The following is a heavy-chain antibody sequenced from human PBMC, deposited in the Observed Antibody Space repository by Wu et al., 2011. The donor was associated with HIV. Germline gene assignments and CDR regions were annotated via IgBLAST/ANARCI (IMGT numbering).Heavy chain of an antibody. V-gene: IGHV1-46*01. J-gene: IGHJ3*02. CDR3: ARDRLAVAGTGAFDI. D-gene: IGHD6-19*01. Sequence: QVQLVQSGAEVKKPGASVKVSCKASGYTFTSYYMHWVRQAPGQGLEWMGIINPSGGSTSYAQKFQGRVTMTRDTSTSTVYMELSSLRSEDTAVYYCARDRLAVAGTGAFDIWGQGTMVTVSS. CDR2: INPSGGST. CDR1: GYTFTSYY.